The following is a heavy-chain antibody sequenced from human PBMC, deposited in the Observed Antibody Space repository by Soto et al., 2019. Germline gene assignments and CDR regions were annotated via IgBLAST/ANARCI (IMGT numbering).Heavy chain of an antibody. CDR2: IKQDGSEK. D-gene: IGHD6-13*01. J-gene: IGHJ4*02. CDR1: GFTFSSYW. CDR3: ARVGDSSSWYGALNYFDY. Sequence: EVQLVESGGGLVQPGGSLRLSCAASGFTFSSYWMSWVRQAPGKGLEWVANIKQDGSEKYYVDSVKGRFTSSRDNAKNSLYLQMNSLRAEDTAVYYCARVGDSSSWYGALNYFDYWGQGTLVTVSS. V-gene: IGHV3-7*05.